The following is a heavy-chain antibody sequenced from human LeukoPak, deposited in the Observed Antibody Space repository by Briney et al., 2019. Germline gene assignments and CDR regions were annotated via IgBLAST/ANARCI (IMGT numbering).Heavy chain of an antibody. V-gene: IGHV1-69*04. CDR1: GSTFSSYA. Sequence: SVKVSCKASGSTFSSYAISWVRQAPGQGLEWMGRIIPILGIANYAQKFQGRVTITADKSTSTAYMELSSLRSEDTAVYYCARRSSRYDFWSGYYYAFDIWGQGTMVTVSS. CDR3: ARRSSRYDFWSGYYYAFDI. J-gene: IGHJ3*02. D-gene: IGHD3-3*01. CDR2: IIPILGIA.